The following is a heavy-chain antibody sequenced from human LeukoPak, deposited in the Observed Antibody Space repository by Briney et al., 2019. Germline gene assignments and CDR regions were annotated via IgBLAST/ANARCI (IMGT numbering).Heavy chain of an antibody. CDR3: AKGDGFGLLWFAEVFDY. CDR1: GFTFTSFG. CDR2: ISGSGGRT. V-gene: IGHV3-23*01. J-gene: IGHJ4*02. Sequence: PGGSLRLSCVAPGFTFTSFGMNWVRQAPGKGLEWVSVISGSGGRTYYADSVKGRFTISRDNSKKTLYLQMNSLRAEDTAVYYCAKGDGFGLLWFAEVFDYWGQGTLVTVSS. D-gene: IGHD3-10*01.